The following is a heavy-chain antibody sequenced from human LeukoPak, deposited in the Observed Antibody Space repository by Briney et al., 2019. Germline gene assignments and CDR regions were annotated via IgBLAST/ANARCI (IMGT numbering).Heavy chain of an antibody. CDR2: ISAYNGNT. CDR3: ARDLWFGEALGPPNYYFDY. J-gene: IGHJ4*02. CDR1: GYTFTGYY. V-gene: IGHV1-18*04. D-gene: IGHD3-10*01. Sequence: ASVKVSCKASGYTFTGYYMHWVRQAPGQGLEWMGWISAYNGNTNYAQKLQGRVTMTTDTSTSTAYMELRSLRSDDTAVYYCARDLWFGEALGPPNYYFDYWGQGTLVTVSS.